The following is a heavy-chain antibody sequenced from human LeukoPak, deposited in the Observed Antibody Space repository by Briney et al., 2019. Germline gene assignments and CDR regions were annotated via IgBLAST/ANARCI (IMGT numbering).Heavy chain of an antibody. CDR2: ISYDGSNK. CDR3: AREVSYYDSSGYYRGQYYFDY. Sequence: GGSLRLSCAASGFTFSSYAMHWVRQAPGKGLEWVAVISYDGSNKYYADSVKGRFTISRDNSKNTLYLQMNSLRAEDTAVYYCAREVSYYDSSGYYRGQYYFDYWGQGTLVTVSS. CDR1: GFTFSSYA. D-gene: IGHD3-22*01. J-gene: IGHJ4*02. V-gene: IGHV3-30-3*01.